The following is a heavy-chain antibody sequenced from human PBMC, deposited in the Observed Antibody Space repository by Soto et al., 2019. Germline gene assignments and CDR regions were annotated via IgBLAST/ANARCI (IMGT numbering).Heavy chain of an antibody. D-gene: IGHD1-1*01. CDR2: IWFDGSNN. CDR3: ARDAIGGTSFRGYLDY. Sequence: QVHLVESGGGVAQPGRSLRLSCAASGSIFTGYGLHWVRQAPGKGLECVAVIWFDGSNNYYADSVKGRFTISRDNSKNMLYLQRSSLGVEDTAVYYGARDAIGGTSFRGYLDYLGQGTLVTVSS. V-gene: IGHV3-33*01. J-gene: IGHJ4*02. CDR1: GSIFTGYG.